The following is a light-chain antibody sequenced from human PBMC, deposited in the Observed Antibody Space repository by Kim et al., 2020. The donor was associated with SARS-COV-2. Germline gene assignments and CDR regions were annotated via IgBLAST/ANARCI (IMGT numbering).Light chain of an antibody. CDR1: QSVSTN. CDR2: GTS. CDR3: QKYKRWAPYI. Sequence: EIVMTQSPATLSVSPGERATLSCRTSQSVSTNLAWYQQKPGQAPRLLIYGTSTRATGIPARFSGSGSGTEFTLTISSLQSEDFAIYYCQKYKRWAPYIFGQGTKLEI. V-gene: IGKV3-15*01. J-gene: IGKJ2*01.